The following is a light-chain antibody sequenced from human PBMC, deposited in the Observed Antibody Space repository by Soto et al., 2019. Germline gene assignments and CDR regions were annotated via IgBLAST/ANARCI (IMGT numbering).Light chain of an antibody. Sequence: DIVMTQSPDSLAVSLGERATINCRSSQSVLYSSNNKNYLAWYQQKPGQPPKLLIYWASTRESGVPDRFSGSGSGTDFTLTISSLQAEDVAVYYCLQYYNTNRMSGQGTKVDIK. CDR2: WAS. CDR1: QSVLYSSNNKNY. CDR3: LQYYNTNRM. J-gene: IGKJ1*01. V-gene: IGKV4-1*01.